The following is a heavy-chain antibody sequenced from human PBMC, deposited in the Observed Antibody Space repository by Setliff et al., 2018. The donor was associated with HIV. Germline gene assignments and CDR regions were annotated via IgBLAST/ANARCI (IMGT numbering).Heavy chain of an antibody. V-gene: IGHV1-69*05. CDR3: ARSMITFGGQAFDI. D-gene: IGHD3-16*01. CDR1: GGTFSSYA. CDR2: IIPIFGTT. J-gene: IGHJ3*02. Sequence: SVKVSCKASGGTFSSYATSWVRQAPGQGLEWMGGIIPIFGTTNYAQKFQGRVTITTDESTTTAYMELSSLRSEDTAVYYCARSMITFGGQAFDIWGQGTMVTVSS.